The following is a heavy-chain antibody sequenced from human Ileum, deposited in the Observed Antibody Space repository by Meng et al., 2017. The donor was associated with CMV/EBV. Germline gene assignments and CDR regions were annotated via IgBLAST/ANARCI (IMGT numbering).Heavy chain of an antibody. Sequence: FTFSSYTMDWVRQAPGKGLEWVSSISTSGSYIYYADSVKGRFTISRDNAKNSLYLQMNSLRAEDTAVYYCARWGGKGYCSSTSCCMDYWGQGTLVTVSS. V-gene: IGHV3-21*01. CDR2: ISTSGSYI. D-gene: IGHD2-2*01. J-gene: IGHJ4*02. CDR1: FTFSSYT. CDR3: ARWGGKGYCSSTSCCMDY.